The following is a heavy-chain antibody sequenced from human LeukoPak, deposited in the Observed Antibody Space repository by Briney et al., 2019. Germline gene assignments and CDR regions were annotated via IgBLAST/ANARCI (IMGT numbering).Heavy chain of an antibody. CDR2: IKSKTDGGTT. D-gene: IGHD2-2*01. J-gene: IGHJ4*02. CDR3: ARGDCSSYSCYRK. CDR1: GFTFSNAW. V-gene: IGHV3-15*01. Sequence: PGGSLRLSCAASGFTFSNAWMSWVRQAPGKGLEWVGRIKSKTDGGTTDYAAPVKGRFTISRDDSKNTLYLQMNSLKTDDTAVYYCARGDCSSYSCYRKWGRGTLVTVSS.